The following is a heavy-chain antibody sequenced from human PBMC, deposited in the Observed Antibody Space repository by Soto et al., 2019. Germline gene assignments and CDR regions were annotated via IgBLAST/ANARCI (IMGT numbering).Heavy chain of an antibody. CDR2: IKSKTDGGTT. D-gene: IGHD2-8*01. CDR3: TTEDIVLMVYAYPFDY. Sequence: GGSLRLSCAASGFTFSNAWMSWVRQAPGKGLEWVGRIKSKTDGGTTDYAAPVKGRFTISRDDSKNTLYLQMNSLKTEDTAVYYCTTEDIVLMVYAYPFDYWGQGTLVTVSS. V-gene: IGHV3-15*01. J-gene: IGHJ4*02. CDR1: GFTFSNAW.